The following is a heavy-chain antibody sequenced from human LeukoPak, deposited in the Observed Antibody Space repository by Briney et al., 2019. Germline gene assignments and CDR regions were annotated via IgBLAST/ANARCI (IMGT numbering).Heavy chain of an antibody. V-gene: IGHV3-9*01. CDR1: GFTFDDYA. Sequence: GRSLRLSCAASGFTFDDYAMHWVRQAPGKGLEWVTGISWNSGSIGYADSVKGRFTISRDNAKNTLYLQMNSLRAEDTAVYYCARDPAPSGYFGNEGIAAAGTFDYWGQGTLVTVSS. CDR3: ARDPAPSGYFGNEGIAAAGTFDY. J-gene: IGHJ4*02. CDR2: ISWNSGSI. D-gene: IGHD6-13*01.